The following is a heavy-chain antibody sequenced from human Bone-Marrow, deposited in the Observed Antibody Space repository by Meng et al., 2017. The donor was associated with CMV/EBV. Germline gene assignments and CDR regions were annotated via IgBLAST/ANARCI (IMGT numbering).Heavy chain of an antibody. CDR1: GFTFSSYA. V-gene: IGHV3-30-3*01. CDR3: ARGGIKTIHRGNYFEY. CDR2: ISYDGSNK. J-gene: IGHJ4*02. D-gene: IGHD3-10*01. Sequence: GESLKISCAASGFTFSSYAMHWVRQAPGKGLEWVALISYDGSNKYYADSVKGRFTISRDNSKNTLYLQMNSLRAEDTAVYHCARGGIKTIHRGNYFEYWGQGTLVTVSS.